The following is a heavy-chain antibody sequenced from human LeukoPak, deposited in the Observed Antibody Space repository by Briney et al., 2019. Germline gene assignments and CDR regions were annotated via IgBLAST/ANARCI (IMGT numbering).Heavy chain of an antibody. V-gene: IGHV1-24*01. CDR3: ATAGSGDAYNQFYFDF. CDR2: LDPEDGET. J-gene: IGHJ4*02. CDR1: GYILTDLA. Sequence: ASVKVSCKVSGYILTDLAIHWVRQAPGKGLEWMGGLDPEDGETIYAQRFQGRVTMTEDRSTDTANMELSSLRSEDTAVYYCATAGSGDAYNQFYFDFWGQGSLVTVSS. D-gene: IGHD5-24*01.